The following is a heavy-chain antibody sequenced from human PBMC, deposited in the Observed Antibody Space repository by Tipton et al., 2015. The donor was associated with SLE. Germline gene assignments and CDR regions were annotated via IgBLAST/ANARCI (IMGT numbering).Heavy chain of an antibody. D-gene: IGHD4-23*01. Sequence: TLSLTCTVSGDSVSNYNYYWSWIRQSAGKGLEWIGRIYSSGTTNYNPSLKSRLTISLDTSKNQFSLKLSSVTAADTAVYYCARESRPYRYGGQDYWGQGTLVTVSS. J-gene: IGHJ4*02. CDR1: GDSVSNYNYY. CDR2: IYSSGTT. V-gene: IGHV4-61*10. CDR3: ARESRPYRYGGQDY.